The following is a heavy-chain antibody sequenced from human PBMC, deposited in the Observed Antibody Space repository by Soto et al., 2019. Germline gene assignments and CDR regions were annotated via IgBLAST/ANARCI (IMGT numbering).Heavy chain of an antibody. V-gene: IGHV1-46*03. Sequence: ASVKVSCKASGYTFTSYYMHWVRQAPGQGLEWMGIINPSGGSTSYAQKFQGRVTMTRDTSTSTVYMELSSLRSEDTAVYYCASSLGREYYYYYMDVWGKGTTVTVSS. CDR1: GYTFTSYY. J-gene: IGHJ6*03. CDR2: INPSGGST. CDR3: ASSLGREYYYYYMDV.